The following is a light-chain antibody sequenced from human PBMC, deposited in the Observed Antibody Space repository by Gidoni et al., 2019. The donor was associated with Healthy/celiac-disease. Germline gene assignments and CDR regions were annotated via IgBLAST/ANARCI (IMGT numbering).Light chain of an antibody. CDR3: QQSYSTRTWT. Sequence: DIQMTQSPSSLSASVGDRVTITCRASQSISSYLNWYQQKPGKAPKLLIYAASSLQSGVPSRFSGSGSGTDFTLTISSLQPEEFATSYCQQSYSTRTWTFGQGTKVEIK. CDR1: QSISSY. J-gene: IGKJ1*01. V-gene: IGKV1-39*01. CDR2: AAS.